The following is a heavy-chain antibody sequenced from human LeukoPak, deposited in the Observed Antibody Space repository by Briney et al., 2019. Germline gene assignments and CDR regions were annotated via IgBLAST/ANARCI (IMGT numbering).Heavy chain of an antibody. Sequence: GGSLRLSCAASGFTFSRYNMNWVRQAPGKGLGWVSSISRTGNYIYYADSVKGRFTISRDNAQNSLFLQMNSLRVEDTAVYYCARVLETDCSGGSCYSGLDYWGQGTLVTVSS. CDR2: ISRTGNYI. V-gene: IGHV3-21*01. J-gene: IGHJ4*02. CDR3: ARVLETDCSGGSCYSGLDY. D-gene: IGHD2-15*01. CDR1: GFTFSRYN.